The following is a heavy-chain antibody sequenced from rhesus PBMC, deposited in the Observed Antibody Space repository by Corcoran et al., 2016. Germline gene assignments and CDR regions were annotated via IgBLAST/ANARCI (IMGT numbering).Heavy chain of an antibody. CDR1: GGSISSSY. V-gene: IGHV4-169*02. Sequence: QLQLQEPGPGPVKPSETLSVTCAVPGGSISSSYWSWIRQAPGKGLEWIGYIYGSGSSTNYNPTRKSRVTLSVDTTKNQISLKLSSVTTADTAVYYCAREGPGSSYFDYWGQGVLVTVSS. CDR3: AREGPGSSYFDY. CDR2: IYGSGSST. J-gene: IGHJ4*01. D-gene: IGHD4-29*01.